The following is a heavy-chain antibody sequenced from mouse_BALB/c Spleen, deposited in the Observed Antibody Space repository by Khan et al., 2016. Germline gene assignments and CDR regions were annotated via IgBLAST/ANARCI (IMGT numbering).Heavy chain of an antibody. V-gene: IGHV5-17*02. CDR3: ARGDY. CDR2: ISRCSSTI. CDR1: GFTFRRFG. Sequence: EVELVESGGGLVQPGGSRKLSCAASGFTFRRFGMHWVRQTPETGLEWVAYISRCSSTIYYSDTLQGRFSISRDNPKNALFLQRTSLRSEDTAMYYCARGDYWGQGTTRTVSS. J-gene: IGHJ2*01.